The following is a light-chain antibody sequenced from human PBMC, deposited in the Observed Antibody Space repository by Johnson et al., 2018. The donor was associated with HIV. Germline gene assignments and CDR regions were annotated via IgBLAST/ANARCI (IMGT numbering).Light chain of an antibody. Sequence: QSVLTQPPSVSAAPGQKVTISCSGSNSNIGNNYISWYQQLPRTAPKLLIYDTYKRPSGIPDRFSASKSGTSTTLGITGLQPGDEADYYCGTWDSSLSAPYVFGTGTKVTVL. V-gene: IGLV1-51*01. CDR2: DTY. CDR1: NSNIGNNY. J-gene: IGLJ1*01. CDR3: GTWDSSLSAPYV.